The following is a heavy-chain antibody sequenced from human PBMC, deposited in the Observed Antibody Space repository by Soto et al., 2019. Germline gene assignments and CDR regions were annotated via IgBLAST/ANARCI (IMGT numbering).Heavy chain of an antibody. D-gene: IGHD3-10*01. CDR2: INPKFGDT. Sequence: QVQLVQSGAEVKEPGDSVRVSCEASGYTFTAYYIHWVRQAPGQGLEWMGWINPKFGDTHYAQDFQGRVSMTRDMSISTVYMELSRLTSDDTAIYYCARNMDYYYGPGSGNGHGFWGQGTTVTVFS. CDR3: ARNMDYYYGPGSGNGHGF. V-gene: IGHV1-2*02. J-gene: IGHJ6*02. CDR1: GYTFTAYY.